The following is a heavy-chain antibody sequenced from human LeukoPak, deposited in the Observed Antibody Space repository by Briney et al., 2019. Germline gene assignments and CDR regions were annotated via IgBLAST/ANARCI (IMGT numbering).Heavy chain of an antibody. CDR3: ARDTGAYCGGDCYTDAFDI. CDR1: GFTFSSYW. Sequence: GGSLRLSCAASGFTFSSYWMSWVRQAPGKGLEWVANIKQDGSEKYYVDSVKGRFTISRDNAKNSLYLQMNSLRAEDTAVYYCARDTGAYCGGDCYTDAFDIWGQGTMVTVSP. V-gene: IGHV3-7*01. CDR2: IKQDGSEK. J-gene: IGHJ3*02. D-gene: IGHD2-21*02.